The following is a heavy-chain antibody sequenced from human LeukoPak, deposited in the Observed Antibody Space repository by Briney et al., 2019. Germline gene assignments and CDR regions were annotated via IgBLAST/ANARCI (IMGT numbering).Heavy chain of an antibody. CDR1: GFTFSSYW. CDR3: ARDRPYDYVWGSYRYDASDI. J-gene: IGHJ3*02. CDR2: IKQDGSEK. D-gene: IGHD3-16*02. V-gene: IGHV3-7*01. Sequence: PGGSLRLSCAASGFTFSSYWMSWVRQAPGKGLEGWANIKQDGSEKYYVDSVKGRSTISRDNAKNSLYLQMNSLRAEDTAVYYCARDRPYDYVWGSYRYDASDIWGQGTMVTVSS.